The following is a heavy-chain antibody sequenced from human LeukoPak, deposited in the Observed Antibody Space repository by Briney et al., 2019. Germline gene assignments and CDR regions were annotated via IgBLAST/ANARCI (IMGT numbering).Heavy chain of an antibody. V-gene: IGHV1-18*01. J-gene: IGHJ4*02. CDR1: RSPFTSSG. CDR3: AKYDYGAPGAVSQENFGDY. CDR2: ISAYNGNT. D-gene: IGHD4-17*01. Sequence: GAPGKPCCKPSRSPFTSSGIIWVTEAAGQGLKWLGWISAYNGNTNYAQKLQGRATMTTDTSTSTAYMELRSLRSDDTAVYYCAKYDYGAPGAVSQENFGDYWGQGTLVTVSS.